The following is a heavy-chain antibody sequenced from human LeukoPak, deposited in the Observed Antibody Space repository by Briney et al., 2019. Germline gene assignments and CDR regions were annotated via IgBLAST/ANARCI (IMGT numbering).Heavy chain of an antibody. J-gene: IGHJ3*02. V-gene: IGHV5-51*01. D-gene: IGHD2-21*02. CDR2: IYPGDSDT. CDR1: GYSFTSYW. Sequence: PGESLKISCKGSGYSFTSYWIGWVRQTPGEGLEWMGIIYPGDSDTRYSPSFQGQITISADRSINTAYLQWSSLKASDTAMYYCARQIVGGDPEDCFDIWGQGTIVTVSA. CDR3: ARQIVGGDPEDCFDI.